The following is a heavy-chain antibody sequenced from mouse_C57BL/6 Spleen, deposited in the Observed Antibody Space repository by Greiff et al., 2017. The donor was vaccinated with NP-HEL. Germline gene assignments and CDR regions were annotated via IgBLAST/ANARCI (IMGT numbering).Heavy chain of an antibody. V-gene: IGHV2-2*01. CDR3: ATIYYYGRKDAMDY. CDR1: GFSLTSYG. D-gene: IGHD1-1*01. J-gene: IGHJ4*01. Sequence: QVQLKESGPGLVQPSQSLSITCTVSGFSLTSYGVHWVRQSPGKGLEWLGVIWSGGSTDYNAAFISRLSISKDNSKSQVFFKMNSLQADDTAIYYCATIYYYGRKDAMDYWGQGTSVTVSS. CDR2: IWSGGST.